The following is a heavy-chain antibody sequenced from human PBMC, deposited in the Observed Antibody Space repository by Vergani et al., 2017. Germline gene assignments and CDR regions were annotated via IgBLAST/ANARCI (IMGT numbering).Heavy chain of an antibody. D-gene: IGHD3-16*01. Sequence: EVQLVESGGGLVKPGGSLRLSCAASGFTFSSYSMHWVRQAPGKGLEWVSSISSSSSYIYYADSVKGRFTISRDNAKNSLYLQMNSLRAEDTAVYYCARDWAYDYSWGSCMDVWGKGTTVTVSS. CDR1: GFTFSSYS. CDR3: ARDWAYDYSWGSCMDV. CDR2: ISSSSSYI. J-gene: IGHJ6*03. V-gene: IGHV3-21*01.